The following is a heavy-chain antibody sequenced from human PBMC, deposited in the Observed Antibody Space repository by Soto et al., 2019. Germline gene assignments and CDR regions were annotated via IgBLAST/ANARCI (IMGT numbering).Heavy chain of an antibody. D-gene: IGHD6-13*01. CDR3: ARDLGYSSSWYQFDY. CDR2: ISSSSSYI. V-gene: IGHV3-21*01. Sequence: GSLRLSCAASGFTFSSYSMNWVRQAPGKGLEWVSSISSSSSYIYYADSVKGRFTISRDNAKNSLYLQMNSLRAEDTAVYYCARDLGYSSSWYQFDYWGQGTLVTVSS. CDR1: GFTFSSYS. J-gene: IGHJ4*02.